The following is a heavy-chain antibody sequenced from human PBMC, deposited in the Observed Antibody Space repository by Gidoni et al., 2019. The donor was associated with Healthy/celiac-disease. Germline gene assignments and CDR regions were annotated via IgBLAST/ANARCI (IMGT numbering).Heavy chain of an antibody. J-gene: IGHJ5*02. CDR3: ARGGREWLVGRVLYWFDP. V-gene: IGHV3-30*01. Sequence: QVQLVESGGGVVQPGRSLRLSCAASGFTFSSYAMHWVRQAPGKGLEWVAVISYDGSNKYYADSVKGRFTISRDNSKNTLYLQMNSLRAEDTAVYYCARGGREWLVGRVLYWFDPWGQGTLVTVSS. CDR2: ISYDGSNK. CDR1: GFTFSSYA. D-gene: IGHD6-19*01.